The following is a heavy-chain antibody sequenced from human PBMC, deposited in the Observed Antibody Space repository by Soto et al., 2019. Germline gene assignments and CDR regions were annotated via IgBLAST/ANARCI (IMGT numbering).Heavy chain of an antibody. CDR3: ARGATYYYDSSGYPWAFDS. CDR1: GYTFTGYY. CDR2: INPNSGGT. V-gene: IGHV1-2*04. J-gene: IGHJ3*02. D-gene: IGHD3-22*01. Sequence: ASVKVSCKASGYTFTGYYMHWVRQAPGQGLEWMGWINPNSGGTNYAQKFQGWVTMTRDTSISTAYMELSRLRSDDTAVYYCARGATYYYDSSGYPWAFDSWRQGTMVTFSS.